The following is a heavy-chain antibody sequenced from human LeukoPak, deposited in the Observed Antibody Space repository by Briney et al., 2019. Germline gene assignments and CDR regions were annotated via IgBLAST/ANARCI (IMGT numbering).Heavy chain of an antibody. Sequence: GGSLRLSCAASGFTFSSYEMNWVRQAPGKGLEWVSCISSSGSTIYYADSVKGRFTISRDNAKNSLYLQMNSLRAEDTAVYYCARESFTFGGVIAPDFDYWGQGTLVTVSS. CDR1: GFTFSSYE. J-gene: IGHJ4*02. CDR2: ISSSGSTI. D-gene: IGHD3-16*02. CDR3: ARESFTFGGVIAPDFDY. V-gene: IGHV3-48*03.